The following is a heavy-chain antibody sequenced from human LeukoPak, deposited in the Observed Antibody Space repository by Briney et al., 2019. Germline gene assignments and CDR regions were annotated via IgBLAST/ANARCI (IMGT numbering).Heavy chain of an antibody. CDR1: GGSVSSSSYY. CDR3: ARSPGVARGVLDY. J-gene: IGHJ4*02. Sequence: SETLSLTCTVSGGSVSSSSYYWGWIRQPPGKGLEWIGSIYYSGSTYYNPSLKSRVTISVDTSKNQFSLKLSSGTAADTAVYYCARSPGVARGVLDYWGQGTLVTVSS. CDR2: IYYSGST. V-gene: IGHV4-39*01. D-gene: IGHD3-10*01.